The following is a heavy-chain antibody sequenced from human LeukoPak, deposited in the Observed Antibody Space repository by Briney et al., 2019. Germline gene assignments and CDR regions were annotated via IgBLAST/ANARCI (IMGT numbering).Heavy chain of an antibody. V-gene: IGHV4-39*01. CDR3: ARHASVDGNWPRPLDY. D-gene: IGHD6-19*01. CDR1: GGSISSSNYY. CDR2: IYYSGST. J-gene: IGHJ4*02. Sequence: SETLSLTCTVSGGSISSSNYYWGWIRRSPGKGLERIGNIYYSGSTYYKPSLKTRVTISVDTSKNQFSLKLTSVTAADTAVYYCARHASVDGNWPRPLDYWGQGSLVTVSS.